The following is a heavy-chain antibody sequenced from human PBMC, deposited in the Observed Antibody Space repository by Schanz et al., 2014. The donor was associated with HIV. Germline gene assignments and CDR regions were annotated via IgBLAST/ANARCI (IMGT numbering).Heavy chain of an antibody. CDR1: GGSFSVYS. CDR3: ARTPYYFDY. Sequence: QVQLQQWGAGLLKPSETLSLTCAVYGGSFSVYSWSWIRQPPGKGLQWIGEINHSGSTNYNPSLKSRVTISVDTSKNQFALRLNSVTAADTAVYYCARTPYYFDYWGQGTLVTVSS. CDR2: INHSGST. V-gene: IGHV4-34*01. J-gene: IGHJ4*02.